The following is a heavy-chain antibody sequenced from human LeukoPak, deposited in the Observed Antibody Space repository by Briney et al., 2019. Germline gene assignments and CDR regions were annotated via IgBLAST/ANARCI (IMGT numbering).Heavy chain of an antibody. CDR3: ARVVAAGTDWFDP. Sequence: PSETLSLTCTVSGGSISSHYWSWIRQPPGKGLEWIGYIYYSGSTNYNPSLKSRVTISVDTSKNQFSLKLSSVTAADTAVYYCARVVAAGTDWFDPWGQGTLVTVSS. J-gene: IGHJ5*02. CDR2: IYYSGST. D-gene: IGHD6-13*01. V-gene: IGHV4-59*11. CDR1: GGSISSHY.